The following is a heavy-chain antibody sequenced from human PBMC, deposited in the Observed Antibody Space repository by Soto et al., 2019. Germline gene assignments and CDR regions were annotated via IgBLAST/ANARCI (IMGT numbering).Heavy chain of an antibody. D-gene: IGHD3-22*01. CDR2: IIPIFGTA. J-gene: IGHJ4*02. V-gene: IGHV1-69*13. CDR3: ARPETYYYDSSGYKLDY. Sequence: SVKVSCKACGWTFSSYAISWVRQAPGQGLEWMGGIIPIFGTANYAQKFQGRVTITADESTSTAYMELSSLRSEDTAVYYCARPETYYYDSSGYKLDYWGQGTLVTVS. CDR1: GWTFSSYA.